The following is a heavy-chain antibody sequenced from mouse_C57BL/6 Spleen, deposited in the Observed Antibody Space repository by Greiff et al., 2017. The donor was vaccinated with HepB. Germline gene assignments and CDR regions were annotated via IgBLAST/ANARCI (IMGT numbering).Heavy chain of an antibody. CDR3: ARKNYGSSLFDY. CDR2: ISSGSSTI. CDR1: GFTFRDYG. D-gene: IGHD1-1*01. V-gene: IGHV5-17*01. Sequence: DVMLVESGGGLVKPGGSLKLSCAASGFTFRDYGMHWVRQAPEKGLEWVAYISSGSSTIYYADTVKGRFPISRDNAKNTLFLQMTSLRSEDTAMYYCARKNYGSSLFDYWGQGTTLTVSS. J-gene: IGHJ2*01.